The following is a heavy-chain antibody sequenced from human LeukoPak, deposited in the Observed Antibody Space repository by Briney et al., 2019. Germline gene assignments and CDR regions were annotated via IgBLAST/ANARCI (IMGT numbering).Heavy chain of an antibody. CDR2: VDGSGAYT. D-gene: IGHD2-15*01. Sequence: GGSLRLSCAASGFTFSSYAMSWVRQAPGKGLDWISGVDGSGAYTYYSDSVKGRFTISRDDSKNTLYLLMDSLRAEDTAVYFCTKGSAGGRPYYFDNWGQGTLVTVSS. V-gene: IGHV3-23*01. CDR1: GFTFSSYA. CDR3: TKGSAGGRPYYFDN. J-gene: IGHJ4*02.